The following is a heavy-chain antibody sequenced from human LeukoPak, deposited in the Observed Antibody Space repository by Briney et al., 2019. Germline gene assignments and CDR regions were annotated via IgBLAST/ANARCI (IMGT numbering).Heavy chain of an antibody. CDR3: ARLRRYYYYYYMDV. CDR1: GGSISNYHW. V-gene: IGHV4-4*02. CDR2: INHSGST. D-gene: IGHD3-10*01. J-gene: IGHJ6*03. Sequence: SETLSLTCAVSGGSISNYHWWSWVRQPPGKGLEWIGEINHSGSTNYNPSLKSRVTISVDTSKNQFSLKLSSVTAADTAVYYCARLRRYYYYYYMDVWGKGTTVTISS.